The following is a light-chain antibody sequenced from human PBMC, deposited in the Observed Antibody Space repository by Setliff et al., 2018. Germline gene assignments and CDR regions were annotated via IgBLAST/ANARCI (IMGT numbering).Light chain of an antibody. CDR3: YSYTASTSYI. J-gene: IGLJ1*01. CDR2: DVS. CDR1: TNDVDYNY. V-gene: IGLV2-14*03. Sequence: QSALTQPASVSGSPGQSITISCTGTTNDVDYNYVSWYQQHPGKAPKLVIYDVSNRPSGVSNRFSGSKSGNTASLTISGLQAEDEADYYCYSYTASTSYIFGTGTKVTV.